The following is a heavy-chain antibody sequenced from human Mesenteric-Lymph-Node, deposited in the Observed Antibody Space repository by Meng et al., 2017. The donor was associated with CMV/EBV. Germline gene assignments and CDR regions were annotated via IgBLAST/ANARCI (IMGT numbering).Heavy chain of an antibody. CDR1: GFTFSSYS. D-gene: IGHD3-3*01. CDR2: ISSGDDYI. J-gene: IGHJ6*02. Sequence: GGSLKISCVASGFTFSSYSMKWVRQAPGKGLEWVSSISSGDDYIYYTASVKGRFTISRDNAKNSLYLQMNSLRAEDTAVYYCARVNYDFWSGSGGHYNAMDVWGQGTTVTVSS. CDR3: ARVNYDFWSGSGGHYNAMDV. V-gene: IGHV3-21*01.